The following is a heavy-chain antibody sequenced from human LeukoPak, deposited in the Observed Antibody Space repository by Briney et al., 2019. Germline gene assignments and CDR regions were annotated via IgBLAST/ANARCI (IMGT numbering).Heavy chain of an antibody. CDR1: GGSISSYY. CDR2: IYYSGST. V-gene: IGHV4-59*08. D-gene: IGHD6-13*01. CDR3: ALLAAADPYYYYGMDV. J-gene: IGHJ6*02. Sequence: PSETLSLTCTVSGGSISSYYWSWIRQPPGKGLEWIGYIYYSGSTNYNPSLKSRVTISVDTSKNQFSLKLSSVTAADTAVYYCALLAAADPYYYYGMDVWGQGTTVTVSS.